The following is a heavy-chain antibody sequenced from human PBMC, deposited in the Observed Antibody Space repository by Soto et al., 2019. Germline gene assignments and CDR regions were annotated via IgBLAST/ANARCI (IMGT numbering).Heavy chain of an antibody. J-gene: IGHJ4*02. D-gene: IGHD4-17*01. CDR3: AKVPTTVIAFFDY. CDR1: GFTFSTYG. CDR2: ISYDGSNK. Sequence: PGGCLRLSCEASGFTFSTYGMHWVRQAPGKGLEWVAAISYDGSNKYYADFVKGRFTISRDNSKNTLYLQMNSLRAEDTAVYYCAKVPTTVIAFFDYWGQGT. V-gene: IGHV3-30*18.